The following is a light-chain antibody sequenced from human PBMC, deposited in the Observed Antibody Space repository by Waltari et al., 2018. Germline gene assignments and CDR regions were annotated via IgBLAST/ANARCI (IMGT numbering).Light chain of an antibody. CDR1: QSVRNY. V-gene: IGKV3-11*01. Sequence: DIVLTQSPATLSLSPGERATLSCRASQSVRNYLAWYQQRPGQAPRLLIYAASNRATGIPARLSGSGSETDFTLIISSLEPEDFAVYYCQQRSNWPGTFGQGTKVEIK. CDR3: QQRSNWPGT. J-gene: IGKJ1*01. CDR2: AAS.